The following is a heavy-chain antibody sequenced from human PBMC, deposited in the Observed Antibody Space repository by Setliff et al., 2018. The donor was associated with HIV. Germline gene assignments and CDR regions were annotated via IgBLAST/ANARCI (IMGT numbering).Heavy chain of an antibody. D-gene: IGHD3-16*01. J-gene: IGHJ6*03. CDR3: ARCGAGEWHLYMDV. CDR2: SIPILGIG. CDR1: GGTFSSYT. V-gene: IGHV1-69*02. Sequence: SVKVSCQASGGTFSSYTINWVRQAPGQGLEWMGRSIPILGIGNDEQAQKFKGRVTFTADKSTSTVYMELSSLRSEDTAVYYCARCGAGEWHLYMDVWGKGTAVTVSS.